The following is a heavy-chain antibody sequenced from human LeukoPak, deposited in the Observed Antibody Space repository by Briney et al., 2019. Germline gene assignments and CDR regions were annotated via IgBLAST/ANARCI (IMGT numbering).Heavy chain of an antibody. J-gene: IGHJ4*02. CDR3: AKGRITTASRPEVWSLDY. D-gene: IGHD6-6*01. V-gene: IGHV1-2*02. CDR2: INPNSGGT. Sequence: GASVKVSCKASGYTFTGYFIHWVRQAPGQGLEWMGWINPNSGGTSYLQSFQGRVTMTRDTSISTAYMDLSSLRADDTALYYCAKGRITTASRPEVWSLDYWGQGTLVTVSS. CDR1: GYTFTGYF.